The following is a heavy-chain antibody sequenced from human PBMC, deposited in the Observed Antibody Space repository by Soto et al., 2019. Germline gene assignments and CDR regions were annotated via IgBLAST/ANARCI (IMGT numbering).Heavy chain of an antibody. CDR3: ARGVDYGGNSAAFDI. CDR2: IYYSGST. V-gene: IGHV4-59*01. J-gene: IGHJ3*02. D-gene: IGHD4-17*01. Sequence: PSETLSLTCTVSGGSISSYYWSWIRQPPGKGLEWIGYIYYSGSTNYNPSLKSRVTISVDTSKNQFSLKLSSVTAADTAVYYCARGVDYGGNSAAFDIWGQGTMVTGSS. CDR1: GGSISSYY.